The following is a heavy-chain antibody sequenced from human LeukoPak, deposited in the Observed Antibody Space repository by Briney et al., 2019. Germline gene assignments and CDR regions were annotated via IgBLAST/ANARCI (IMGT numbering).Heavy chain of an antibody. Sequence: ASVKVSCKASGYTFTSYGISWVRQAPGQGLEWMGWISAYNGNTNYAQKLQGRVTMTTDTSTSTAYMELRSLRSDDTAVYYCARAVTYRTYYYDSSGYYSDYWGQGALVTVSS. CDR3: ARAVTYRTYYYDSSGYYSDY. V-gene: IGHV1-18*01. J-gene: IGHJ4*02. CDR2: ISAYNGNT. D-gene: IGHD3-22*01. CDR1: GYTFTSYG.